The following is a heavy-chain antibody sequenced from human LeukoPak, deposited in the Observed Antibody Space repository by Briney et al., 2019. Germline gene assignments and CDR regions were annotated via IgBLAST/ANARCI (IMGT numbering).Heavy chain of an antibody. CDR3: AKDYASLISTTTYNSQGHSFGY. CDR1: GFTVSTND. V-gene: IGHV3-20*04. J-gene: IGHJ4*02. Sequence: GGSLRLSCAVSGFTVSTNDMSWVRQAPGKGLEWVPGINWNGGSTGYADSVKGRFTISRDNAKNSLYLQMNSLRGEDTAVYYCAKDYASLISTTTYNSQGHSFGYWGQGTLVAVSS. D-gene: IGHD1-1*01. CDR2: INWNGGST.